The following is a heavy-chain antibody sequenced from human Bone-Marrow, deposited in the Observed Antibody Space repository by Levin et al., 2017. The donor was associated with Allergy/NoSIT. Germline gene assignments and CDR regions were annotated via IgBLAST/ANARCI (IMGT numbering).Heavy chain of an antibody. CDR2: ISSSSSTI. CDR1: GFTFSSYS. V-gene: IGHV3-48*01. J-gene: IGHJ4*02. Sequence: GGSLRLSCAASGFTFSSYSMNWVRQAPGKGLEWVSYISSSSSTIYYADSVKGRFTISRDNAKNSLYLQMNSLRAEDTAVYYCARDGIPWGSYRYRYYFDYWGQGTLVTVSS. D-gene: IGHD3-16*02. CDR3: ARDGIPWGSYRYRYYFDY.